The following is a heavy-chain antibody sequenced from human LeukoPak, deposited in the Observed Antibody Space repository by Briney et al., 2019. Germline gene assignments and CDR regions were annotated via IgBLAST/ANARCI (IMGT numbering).Heavy chain of an antibody. Sequence: GGSLRLSCAASGFIFSHYGMNWVRQAPGKGLEWVSGITSRSATYYADSVKGRFTISRDNSKNMVWLQINSPTAEDTATYYCAKDGNWARFEDWGQGTLVTVSS. J-gene: IGHJ4*02. V-gene: IGHV3-23*01. CDR3: AKDGNWARFED. CDR2: ITSRSAT. CDR1: GFIFSHYG. D-gene: IGHD7-27*01.